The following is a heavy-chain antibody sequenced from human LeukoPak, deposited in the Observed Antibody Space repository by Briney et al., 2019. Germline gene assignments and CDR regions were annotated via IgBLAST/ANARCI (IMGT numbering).Heavy chain of an antibody. Sequence: GGSLRLSYAASGFTLSSYAMSWVRQGPGKGLEWVSAISVSGNTYHADSVKGRFTISRDSSKNTLYLQMNSLRAEDAAVYYCAKAPVTTCSGAYCYPFDYWGQGTLVTVSS. CDR3: AKAPVTTCSGAYCYPFDY. V-gene: IGHV3-23*01. J-gene: IGHJ4*02. CDR2: ISVSGNT. CDR1: GFTLSSYA. D-gene: IGHD2-15*01.